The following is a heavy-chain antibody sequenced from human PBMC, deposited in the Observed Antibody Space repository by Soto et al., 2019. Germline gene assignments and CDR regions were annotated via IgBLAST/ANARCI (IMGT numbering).Heavy chain of an antibody. CDR1: GFTFRSYG. CDR3: AREGGPYVWDYMNWFDP. J-gene: IGHJ5*02. Sequence: PGGSLRLSCAASGFTFRSYGMRCVRQAPGKGLEWVAVIWYDGSNKYYADSVKGRFTISRDNSKNTLYLQMNSLRAEDTAVYYCAREGGPYVWDYMNWFDPWGQGTLVTVSS. CDR2: IWYDGSNK. D-gene: IGHD3-16*01. V-gene: IGHV3-33*01.